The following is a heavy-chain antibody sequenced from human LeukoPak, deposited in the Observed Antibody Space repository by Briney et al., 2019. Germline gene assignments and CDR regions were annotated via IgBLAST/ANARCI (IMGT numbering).Heavy chain of an antibody. Sequence: SVKVSCKASGGTFSSYAISWVRQAPGQGLEWMGGIIPIFGTANYAQKFQGRVTITADKSTSTAYMELSSLRSEDTAVYYCASLTTGVTPLYYYMDVWGKGTTVTVSS. V-gene: IGHV1-69*06. D-gene: IGHD2-21*02. J-gene: IGHJ6*03. CDR2: IIPIFGTA. CDR1: GGTFSSYA. CDR3: ASLTTGVTPLYYYMDV.